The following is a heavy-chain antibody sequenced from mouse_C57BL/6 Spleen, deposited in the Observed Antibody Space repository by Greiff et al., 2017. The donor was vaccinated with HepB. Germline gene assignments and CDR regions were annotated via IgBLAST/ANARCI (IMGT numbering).Heavy chain of an antibody. J-gene: IGHJ3*01. V-gene: IGHV1-69*01. CDR3: ARGGDYYGSSYAY. Sequence: VQLQQPGAELVMPGASVKLSCKASGYTFTSYWMHWVKQRPGQGLEWIGEIDPSDSYTNYNQKFKGKSTLTVDKSSSTAYMQLSSRTSEDSAVYYCARGGDYYGSSYAYWGQGTLVTVSA. CDR2: IDPSDSYT. CDR1: GYTFTSYW. D-gene: IGHD1-1*01.